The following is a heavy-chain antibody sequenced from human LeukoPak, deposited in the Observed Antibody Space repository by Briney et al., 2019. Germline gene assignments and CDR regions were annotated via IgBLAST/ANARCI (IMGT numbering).Heavy chain of an antibody. CDR1: GFTFSSYG. CDR2: ISYDGSNK. J-gene: IGHJ4*02. V-gene: IGHV3-30*18. CDR3: AKDLSGSGWPLGY. D-gene: IGHD6-19*01. Sequence: GGSLRLSCAASGFTFSSYGMHWVRQAPGKGLEWVAVISYDGSNKYYADSVKGRFTISRDNSKITLCLQMNSLRAEDTAVYYCAKDLSGSGWPLGYWGQGTLVTVSS.